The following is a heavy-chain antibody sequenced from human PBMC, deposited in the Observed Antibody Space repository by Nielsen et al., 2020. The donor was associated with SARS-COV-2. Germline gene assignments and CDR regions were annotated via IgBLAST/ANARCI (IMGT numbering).Heavy chain of an antibody. CDR1: GFTFSNAW. J-gene: IGHJ4*02. CDR3: TTYDSSGFYLNY. D-gene: IGHD3-22*01. CDR2: IKGETDGATT. V-gene: IGHV3-15*01. Sequence: GESLKISCAASGFTFSNAWMSWVRQAPGKGLEWVGRIKGETDGATTDYTAPVKGGFSITRDDSKSTQYLQMNSLKTEDTAVYYCTTYDSSGFYLNYWGQGTLVTVSS.